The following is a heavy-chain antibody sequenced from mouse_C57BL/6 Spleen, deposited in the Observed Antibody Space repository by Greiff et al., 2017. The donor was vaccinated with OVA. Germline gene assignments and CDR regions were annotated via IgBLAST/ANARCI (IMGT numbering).Heavy chain of an antibody. CDR2: INPNNGGT. D-gene: IGHD4-1*01. CDR3: ARSPWDSDY. CDR1: GYTFTDYN. Sequence: EVQLVESGPELVKPGASVKMSCKASGYTFTDYNMHWVKQSHGKSLEWIGYINPNNGGTSYNQKFKGKATLTVNKSSSTAYMELRSLTSEDSAVYYCARSPWDSDYWGQGTTLTVSS. J-gene: IGHJ2*01. V-gene: IGHV1-22*01.